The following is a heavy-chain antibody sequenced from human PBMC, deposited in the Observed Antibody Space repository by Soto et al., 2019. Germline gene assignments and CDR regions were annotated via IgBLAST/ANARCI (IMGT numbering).Heavy chain of an antibody. J-gene: IGHJ6*02. V-gene: IGHV3-23*01. CDR3: AKAVGDSSGYYFAGMDV. CDR2: ISGSGGST. Sequence: PRRSQRLSCAASGFTGRSDAMSWVRQAKRKGLEWGAAISGSGGSTYYADSVKGRFTISRDNSKNTLYLQMNSLRAEDTAVYYCAKAVGDSSGYYFAGMDVWGQGTTVTASS. CDR1: GFTGRSDA. D-gene: IGHD3-22*01.